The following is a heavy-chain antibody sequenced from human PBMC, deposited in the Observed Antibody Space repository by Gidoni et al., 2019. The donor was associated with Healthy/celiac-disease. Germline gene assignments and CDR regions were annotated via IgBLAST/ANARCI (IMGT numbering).Heavy chain of an antibody. Sequence: EVQLVETGGGLIQPGGSLRLSCAASGFTVSSNYMSWVRQAPGKGLEWVSVIYSGCSTYYADSVKGRFTISRDNSKNTLYLQMNSLRAEDTAVYYCARAPRKAVAQGSWYFDLWGRGTLVTVSS. J-gene: IGHJ2*01. V-gene: IGHV3-53*02. CDR1: GFTVSSNY. CDR3: ARAPRKAVAQGSWYFDL. CDR2: IYSGCST. D-gene: IGHD6-19*01.